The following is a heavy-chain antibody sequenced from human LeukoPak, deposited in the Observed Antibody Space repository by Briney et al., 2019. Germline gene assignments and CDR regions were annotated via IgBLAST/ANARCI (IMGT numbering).Heavy chain of an antibody. V-gene: IGHV4-39*01. CDR2: IHSSGDT. CDR3: ARHDTNLEATGSYFTL. Sequence: SETLSLTCTVSGGSISSSTYYWGWIRQPPGKGLEWIGTIHSSGDTYYNPSLKSRVTMSVATSKNQFSLKLSSVTAADTAVYYCARHDTNLEATGSYFTLWGEGTLVTVYS. CDR1: GGSISSSTYY. J-gene: IGHJ4*02. D-gene: IGHD1-26*01.